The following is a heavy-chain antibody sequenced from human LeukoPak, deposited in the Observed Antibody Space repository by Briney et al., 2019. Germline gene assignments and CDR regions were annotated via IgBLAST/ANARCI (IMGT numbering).Heavy chain of an antibody. V-gene: IGHV3-74*01. Sequence: GGSLRLSCAASGFTFSNHWMHWVRQAPGKGLMWVSRINRDGSRTDYADSVKGRFTISRDDAKNTLYLQVNSLRAEDTAVYYCARVGIVGATSYDYWGQGTLVTVSS. CDR2: INRDGSRT. J-gene: IGHJ4*02. CDR3: ARVGIVGATSYDY. D-gene: IGHD1-26*01. CDR1: GFTFSNHW.